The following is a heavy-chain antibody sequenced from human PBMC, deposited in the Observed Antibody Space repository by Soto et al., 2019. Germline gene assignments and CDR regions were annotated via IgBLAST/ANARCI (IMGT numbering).Heavy chain of an antibody. CDR2: IYPGDSKT. J-gene: IGHJ4*02. CDR1: GYDFAMTW. Sequence: PGESLKISCKASGYDFAMTWIGWVRQRPGKGLDWLGIIYPGDSKTRYSPSFRGQVTFSVDMSISTAYLQWSSLKTSDIAIYYCARLVGAYDSYFDHWGQVTRVTVAS. V-gene: IGHV5-51*01. D-gene: IGHD5-12*01. CDR3: ARLVGAYDSYFDH.